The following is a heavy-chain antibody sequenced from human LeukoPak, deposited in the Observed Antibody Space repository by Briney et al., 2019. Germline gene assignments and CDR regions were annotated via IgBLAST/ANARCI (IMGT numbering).Heavy chain of an antibody. D-gene: IGHD6-13*01. CDR2: ISYDGSSK. Sequence: GGSLRLSCAASGFTFSSYGMHWVRQAPGKGLEWVAVISYDGSSKYYADSVKGRFTISRDNSKNTLYLQMNSLRAEDTAVYYCAKDFSSSSGYFDYWGQGTLVTVSS. CDR3: AKDFSSSSGYFDY. CDR1: GFTFSSYG. J-gene: IGHJ4*02. V-gene: IGHV3-30*18.